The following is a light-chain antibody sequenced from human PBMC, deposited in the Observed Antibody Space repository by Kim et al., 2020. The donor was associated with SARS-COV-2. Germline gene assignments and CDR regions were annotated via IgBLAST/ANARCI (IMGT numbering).Light chain of an antibody. CDR3: QSYDSSNQV. Sequence: KTVTISCTRSSGSIASNYVQWYQQRPGSAPTTVIYEDNQRPSGGPDRFSGSIDSSSNSASLTISGLKTEDEADYYCQSYDSSNQVFGGGTQLTVL. J-gene: IGLJ3*02. CDR2: EDN. V-gene: IGLV6-57*03. CDR1: SGSIASNY.